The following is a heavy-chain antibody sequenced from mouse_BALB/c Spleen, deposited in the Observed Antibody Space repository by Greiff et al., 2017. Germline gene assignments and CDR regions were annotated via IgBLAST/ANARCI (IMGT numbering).Heavy chain of an antibody. CDR2: IYPGDGDT. CDR3: ARGGGYYESAMDY. Sequence: QVQLQQSGPELVKPGASVKISCKASGYAFSSSWMNWVKQRPGQGLEWIGRIYPGDGDTNYNGKFKGKATLTADKSSSTAYMQLSSLTSVDSAVYFCARGGGYYESAMDYWGQGTSVTVSS. CDR1: GYAFSSSW. V-gene: IGHV1-82*01. D-gene: IGHD2-3*01. J-gene: IGHJ4*01.